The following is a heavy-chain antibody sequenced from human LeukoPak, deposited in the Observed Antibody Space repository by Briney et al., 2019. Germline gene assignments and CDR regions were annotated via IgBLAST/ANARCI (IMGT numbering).Heavy chain of an antibody. CDR3: ARGWDTAGLYSG. Sequence: SETLSLTCTVSGGSISSGDYYWSWIRQPPGKGLEWIGYIYYSGSTYYNPSLKSRVTISVDTSKNQFSLKLSSVTAADTAVYYCARGWDTAGLYSGWGQGTLVTVSS. CDR1: GGSISSGDYY. D-gene: IGHD2-21*01. J-gene: IGHJ4*02. V-gene: IGHV4-30-4*01. CDR2: IYYSGST.